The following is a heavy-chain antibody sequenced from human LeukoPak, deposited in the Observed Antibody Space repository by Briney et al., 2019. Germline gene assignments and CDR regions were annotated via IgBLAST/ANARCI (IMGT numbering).Heavy chain of an antibody. J-gene: IGHJ6*03. Sequence: ASVKVSCKASGDIFNSYSISWVRQAPGRGLEWMGGIIPMFGSANYAQKFQGRVTITTDQSTSTAYMELSSLSSEDTAVYYCARVGRSRGSLPNYYYYMDVWGKGTTVTVSS. CDR3: ARVGRSRGSLPNYYYYMDV. CDR2: IIPMFGSA. V-gene: IGHV1-69*05. CDR1: GDIFNSYS. D-gene: IGHD1-26*01.